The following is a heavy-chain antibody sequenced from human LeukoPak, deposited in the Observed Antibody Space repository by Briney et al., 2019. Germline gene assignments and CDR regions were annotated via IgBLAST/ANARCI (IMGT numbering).Heavy chain of an antibody. CDR1: GYSFTSYW. D-gene: IGHD5-18*01. V-gene: IGHV5-51*01. J-gene: IGHJ4*02. CDR3: ASTRSWHRYGYGY. CDR2: IYPGDSDT. Sequence: GESLKISCKGSGYSFTSYWIGWVRQMPGKGLEWMGIIYPGDSDTKYSPSFQGQVTISADKSISTAYLQWSSLKASDTAMYYCASTRSWHRYGYGYWGQGTLATVSS.